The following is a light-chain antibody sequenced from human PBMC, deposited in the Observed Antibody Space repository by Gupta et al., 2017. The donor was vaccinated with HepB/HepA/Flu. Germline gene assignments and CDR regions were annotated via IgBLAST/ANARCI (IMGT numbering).Light chain of an antibody. J-gene: IGLJ2*01. CDR3: QSYDSSLSGWG. CDR2: GNS. V-gene: IGLV1-40*01. Sequence: QSVLTQPPSVSGAPGQRVTISCTGSSSNIGAGYDLHWYQQLPGTAPKLLIYGNSNRPSGVPDRFSGSKSGTSASLAITGLQAEDEADYYCQSYDSSLSGWGFGGGTKLTVL. CDR1: SSNIGAGYD.